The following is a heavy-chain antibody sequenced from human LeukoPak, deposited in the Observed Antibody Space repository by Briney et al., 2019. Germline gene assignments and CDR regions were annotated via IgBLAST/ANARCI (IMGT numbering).Heavy chain of an antibody. CDR3: ARVGDYVWGTPRYFDY. J-gene: IGHJ4*02. D-gene: IGHD3-16*01. Sequence: GASVKVSYKASGGTFSSYAISWVRQAPGQGLEWMGGIIPIFGTANYAQKFQGRVTITTDESTSTAYMELSSLRSEDTAVYYCARVGDYVWGTPRYFDYWGQGTLVTVSS. CDR1: GGTFSSYA. CDR2: IIPIFGTA. V-gene: IGHV1-69*05.